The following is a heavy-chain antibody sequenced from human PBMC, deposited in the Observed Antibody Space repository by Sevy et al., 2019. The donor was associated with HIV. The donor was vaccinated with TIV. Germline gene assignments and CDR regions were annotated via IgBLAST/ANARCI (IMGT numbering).Heavy chain of an antibody. CDR1: GGSIHNSY. CDR3: AREYSSSETLHV. J-gene: IGHJ6*02. V-gene: IGHV4-59*01. Sequence: SETLSLTCTVSGGSIHNSYWSWIRQSPGKGLEWIGYIHSSGSTNGNPSLKGRVTISVDTSKNQFSLNLKSVTAADSGIYYCAREYSSSETLHVWGQGTTVIVSS. CDR2: IHSSGST. D-gene: IGHD6-13*01.